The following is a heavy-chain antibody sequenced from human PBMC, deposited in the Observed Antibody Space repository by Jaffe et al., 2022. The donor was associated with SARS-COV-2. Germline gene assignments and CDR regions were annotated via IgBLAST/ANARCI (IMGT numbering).Heavy chain of an antibody. J-gene: IGHJ4*02. D-gene: IGHD1-26*01. V-gene: IGHV4-59*01. Sequence: QVQLQESGPGLVKPSETLSLTCTVSSGSINSYYWGWIRQPPGKGLEWIGYIYDSGSTNYNPSLKSRVTISVDTSKNQFSLKLNSVTAADTAIYYCARGRWELRLGPDCWGQGTLVTVSS. CDR3: ARGRWELRLGPDC. CDR2: IYDSGST. CDR1: SGSINSYY.